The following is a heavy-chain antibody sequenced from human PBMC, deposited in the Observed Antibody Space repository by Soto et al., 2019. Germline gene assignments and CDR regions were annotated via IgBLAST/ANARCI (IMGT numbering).Heavy chain of an antibody. CDR3: ARRGFGALHGLVEV. D-gene: IGHD3-10*01. CDR2: VHDSWGS. CDR1: GGSISNYY. V-gene: IGHV4-59*08. Sequence: QVPLQESGPGLVKPSETLSLSCTVSGGSISNYYWSWFRQTPGKGLEWIGYVHDSWGSNYNPSLKRXVXISLDTSKTQFSLKRTFVTATDTAVYYCARRGFGALHGLVEVWGQGTTVAVSS. J-gene: IGHJ6*02.